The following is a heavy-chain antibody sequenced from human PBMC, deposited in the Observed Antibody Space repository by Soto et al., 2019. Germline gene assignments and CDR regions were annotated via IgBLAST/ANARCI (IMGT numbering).Heavy chain of an antibody. D-gene: IGHD6-19*01. V-gene: IGHV3-33*01. Sequence: QAQLVESGGGVVLPGSSLRLSCVASGFDFNTYGMHWVRQAPGKGLEWVALIWYDGSNKEYGDSVKGRFTVSRDNSRNTVYLQMNGVRAEDTAVYYCARHFYPSGGDHGLDVWGQGTTVTVSS. CDR1: GFDFNTYG. CDR3: ARHFYPSGGDHGLDV. CDR2: IWYDGSNK. J-gene: IGHJ6*02.